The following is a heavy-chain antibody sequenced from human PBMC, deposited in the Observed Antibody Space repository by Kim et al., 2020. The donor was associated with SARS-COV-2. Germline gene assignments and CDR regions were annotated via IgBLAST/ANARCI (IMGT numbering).Heavy chain of an antibody. V-gene: IGHV3-23*01. D-gene: IGHD2-21*01. Sequence: VKGRFTISRDNSKTTLYLQMNSLRAEDTAVYYCAKVRALLRGAGHIHFDYWGQGTLVTVSS. CDR3: AKVRALLRGAGHIHFDY. J-gene: IGHJ4*02.